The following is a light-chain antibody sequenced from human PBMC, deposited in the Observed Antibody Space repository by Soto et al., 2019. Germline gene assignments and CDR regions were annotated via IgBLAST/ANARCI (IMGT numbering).Light chain of an antibody. CDR3: QSYDSSLSGPV. V-gene: IGLV1-40*01. CDR2: GDS. CDR1: SSNIGAGYD. J-gene: IGLJ1*01. Sequence: QSVLTQPPSVSGAPGQSVTISCTGSSSNIGAGYDVHWYQQLPGTAPKLLIYGDSNRPSGVPDRFSGSKSGTSASLAITGLQAEDEADYYCQSYDSSLSGPVFGTGTKVTVL.